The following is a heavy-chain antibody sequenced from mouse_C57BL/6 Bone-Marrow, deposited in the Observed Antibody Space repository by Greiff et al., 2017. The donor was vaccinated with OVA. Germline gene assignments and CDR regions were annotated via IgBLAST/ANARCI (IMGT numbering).Heavy chain of an antibody. J-gene: IGHJ1*03. CDR2: IDPSDSET. V-gene: IGHV1-52*01. D-gene: IGHD4-1*01. CDR3: ARITGAWYFDV. CDR1: GYTFTSYW. Sequence: QVQLQQPGAELVRPGSSVKLSCKASGYTFTSYWMHWVKQRPIQGLEWIGNIDPSDSETHYNQKFKDKATLTVDKSSSTAYMQLSSLTSEDSAVYYCARITGAWYFDVWGTGTTVTVSS.